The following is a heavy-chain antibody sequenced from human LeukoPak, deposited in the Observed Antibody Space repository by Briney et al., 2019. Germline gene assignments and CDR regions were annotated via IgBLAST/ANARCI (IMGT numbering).Heavy chain of an antibody. CDR1: GFIFHNFA. CDR2: ISNDERNK. J-gene: IGHJ4*02. D-gene: IGHD5-24*01. V-gene: IGHV3-30*04. Sequence: PGGSLRLSCVASGFIFHNFAMHWVRQAPGKGLEWVAVISNDERNKYYTDSVKGRFTISRDNSKNTVYLQMNSLRTEDTAVYYCARPSPPGDGYNPCDYWGPGALVIVSS. CDR3: ARPSPPGDGYNPCDY.